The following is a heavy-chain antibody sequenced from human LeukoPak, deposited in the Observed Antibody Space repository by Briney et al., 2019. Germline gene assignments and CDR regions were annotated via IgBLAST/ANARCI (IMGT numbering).Heavy chain of an antibody. J-gene: IGHJ3*02. CDR2: ISGSGGST. CDR3: AKEGTWGWLQLSVGLGFDI. Sequence: PGGTLRLSCAASGFTFSSYGMSWVRQAPGKGLEWVSAISGSGGSTYYADSVKGRFTISRDNSKNTLYLQMNSLRAEDTAVYYCAKEGTWGWLQLSVGLGFDIWGQGTMVTVSS. V-gene: IGHV3-23*01. CDR1: GFTFSSYG. D-gene: IGHD5-24*01.